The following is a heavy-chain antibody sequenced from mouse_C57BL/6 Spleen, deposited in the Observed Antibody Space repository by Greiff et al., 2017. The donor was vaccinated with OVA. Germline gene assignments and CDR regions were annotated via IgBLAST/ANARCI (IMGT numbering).Heavy chain of an antibody. CDR3: ARREDYYGFDY. J-gene: IGHJ2*01. D-gene: IGHD1-1*01. V-gene: IGHV1-26*01. Sequence: EVKLQQSGPELVKPGASVKISCKASGYTFTDYYMNWVKQSHGKSLEWIGDINPNNGGTSYNQKFKGKATLTVDKSSSTAYMELRSLTSEDSAVYYCARREDYYGFDYWGQGTTLTVSS. CDR2: INPNNGGT. CDR1: GYTFTDYY.